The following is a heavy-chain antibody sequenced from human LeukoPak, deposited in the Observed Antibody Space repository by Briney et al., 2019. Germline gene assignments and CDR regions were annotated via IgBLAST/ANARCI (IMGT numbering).Heavy chain of an antibody. V-gene: IGHV4-39*07. D-gene: IGHD3-22*01. CDR1: GGSISSSNYY. Sequence: SETLSLTCIVSGGSISSSNYYWGWIRQPPGKGLEWIGEINHSGSTNYNPSLKSRVTISVDTSKNQFSLKLSSVTAADTAVYYCARFAMGVITNFDYWGQGTLVTVSS. CDR3: ARFAMGVITNFDY. CDR2: INHSGST. J-gene: IGHJ4*02.